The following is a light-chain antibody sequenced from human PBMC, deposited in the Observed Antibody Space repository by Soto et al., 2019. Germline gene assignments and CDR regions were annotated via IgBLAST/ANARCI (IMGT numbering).Light chain of an antibody. V-gene: IGKV3-20*01. J-gene: IGKJ2*01. CDR3: QQYGNSPRGYT. CDR2: GAS. Sequence: EIVLTQSPDTLSLSPGERATLSCRASQSVSGSYLAWHQQKPGQAPRLLIYGASSRATGTPDRFSGSGSGTDFNLTISRLEPEDFAVYYCQQYGNSPRGYTFGQGTKLEIK. CDR1: QSVSGSY.